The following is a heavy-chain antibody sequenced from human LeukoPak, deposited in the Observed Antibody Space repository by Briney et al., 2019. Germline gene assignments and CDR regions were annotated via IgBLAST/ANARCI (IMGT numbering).Heavy chain of an antibody. CDR2: IYSAGST. D-gene: IGHD4-17*01. CDR3: AGGLRSGLIYY. V-gene: IGHV3-53*01. CDR1: EFTVNNNY. Sequence: GGSLRLSCAASEFTVNNNYMSWVCQAPGKGLEWVSTIYSAGSTNYADSVKGRFTISRDNSKNTMYLQMNSLRVEDTAVYYCAGGLRSGLIYYWGQGTLVTVSS. J-gene: IGHJ4*02.